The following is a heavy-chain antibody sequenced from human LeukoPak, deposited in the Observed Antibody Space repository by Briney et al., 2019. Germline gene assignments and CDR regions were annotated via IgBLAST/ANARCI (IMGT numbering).Heavy chain of an antibody. V-gene: IGHV4-4*09. D-gene: IGHD3-3*01. CDR1: GGSFSGYY. J-gene: IGHJ6*03. Sequence: SETLSLTCAVYGGSFSGYYWSWIRQPPGKGGEGIGYIYTSGSTNNNPSLKRRGTISADTSKNQFSLKLSPVTAADTAVYYRARHDTTFGAAHFYMDVWAKGTTVTVSS. CDR3: ARHDTTFGAAHFYMDV. CDR2: IYTSGST.